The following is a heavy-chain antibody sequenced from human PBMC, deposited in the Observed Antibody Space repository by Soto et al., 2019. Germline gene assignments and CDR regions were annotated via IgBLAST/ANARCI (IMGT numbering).Heavy chain of an antibody. CDR2: IYYSGST. J-gene: IGHJ4*02. Sequence: PSETLSLTYTVSGGSISSGGYYWSWIRQHPGKGLEWIGYIYYSGSTYYNPSLKSRVTISVDTSKNQFSLKLSSVTAADTAVYYCARDRAESGSYQYYFDYWGQGTLVTVSS. CDR1: GGSISSGGYY. D-gene: IGHD1-26*01. V-gene: IGHV4-31*03. CDR3: ARDRAESGSYQYYFDY.